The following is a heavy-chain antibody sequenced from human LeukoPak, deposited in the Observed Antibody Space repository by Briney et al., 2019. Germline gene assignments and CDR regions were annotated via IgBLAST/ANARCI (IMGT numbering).Heavy chain of an antibody. CDR3: ARPRGSVEMATIPFDY. CDR1: GFTFSSYS. Sequence: GGSLRLSCAASGFTFSSYSMNWVRQAPGKGLEWVSSISSSSSYIYYAGSVKGRFTISRHNAKNSLYLEMNSLRAEDTAVYYCARPRGSVEMATIPFDYWGQGTLVTVSS. V-gene: IGHV3-21*01. CDR2: ISSSSSYI. J-gene: IGHJ4*02. D-gene: IGHD5-24*01.